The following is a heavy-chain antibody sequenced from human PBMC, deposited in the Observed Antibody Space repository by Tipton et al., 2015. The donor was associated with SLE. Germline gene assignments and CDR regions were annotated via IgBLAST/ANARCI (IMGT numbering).Heavy chain of an antibody. Sequence: TLSLTCTVSGGSISNHYWNWIRQPPGKGLEWIGRIYTSGSTNYNPSLKSRVTISVDTSKNQFSLNLNSVTAADTAVYYCARVGLLGPDAFDIWGQGTMVIVSS. V-gene: IGHV4-4*08. J-gene: IGHJ3*02. D-gene: IGHD3/OR15-3a*01. CDR2: IYTSGST. CDR3: ARVGLLGPDAFDI. CDR1: GGSISNHY.